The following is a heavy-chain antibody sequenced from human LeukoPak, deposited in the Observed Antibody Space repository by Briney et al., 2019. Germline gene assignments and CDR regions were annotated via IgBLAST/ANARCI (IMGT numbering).Heavy chain of an antibody. CDR3: AKPLDIVVVVAAEGYFDY. CDR1: GFTFSNYG. V-gene: IGHV3-23*01. Sequence: GGTLRLSCAASGFTFSNYGINWVRQAPGKGLEWVSAISGSGGSIYYADSVKGRFTISRDNSKNTLYLQMNSLRAEDTAVYYCAKPLDIVVVVAAEGYFDYWGQGTLVTVSS. D-gene: IGHD2-15*01. J-gene: IGHJ4*02. CDR2: ISGSGGSI.